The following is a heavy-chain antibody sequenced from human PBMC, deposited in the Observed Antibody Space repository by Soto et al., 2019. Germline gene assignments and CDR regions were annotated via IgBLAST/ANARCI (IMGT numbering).Heavy chain of an antibody. D-gene: IGHD4-17*01. CDR1: GFTFSSYG. CDR3: ARTIYGLYGMDV. CDR2: IWYDGSNK. V-gene: IGHV3-33*01. Sequence: QVQLVESGGGVVQPGRSLRLSCAASGFTFSSYGMHWVRQAPGKGLEWVAVIWYDGSNKYYADSVKGRFTISRDNSKNTMYLQMNSLRAEDTAVYYCARTIYGLYGMDVWGLGTTVTVSS. J-gene: IGHJ6*02.